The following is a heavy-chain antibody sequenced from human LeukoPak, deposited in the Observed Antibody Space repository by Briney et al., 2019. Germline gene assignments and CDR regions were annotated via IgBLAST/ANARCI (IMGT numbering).Heavy chain of an antibody. CDR1: GGSFSGYY. CDR3: ARGQGDIVVVVADRWFDR. D-gene: IGHD2-15*01. J-gene: IGHJ5*02. Sequence: PSETLSLTCAVYGGSFSGYYWSWIRQPPGKGLEWIGEINHSGSTNYNPSLKSRVTISVDTSKNQFSLKLSPVTAADTAVYYCARGQGDIVVVVADRWFDRWGQGTLVTVSS. CDR2: INHSGST. V-gene: IGHV4-34*01.